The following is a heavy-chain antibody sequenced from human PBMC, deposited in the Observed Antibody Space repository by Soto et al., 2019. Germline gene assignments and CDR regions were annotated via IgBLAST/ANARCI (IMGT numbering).Heavy chain of an antibody. V-gene: IGHV3-23*01. Sequence: GGSLRLSCAASGFTFSSYAMNWVRQAPGKGLQWVSAINDVGYSTYYADSVKGRFTISRDNSKNALYLQMSSLRAEDTAVYFCAKVTSRESGYSYGKSDYWGQGTPVTVSS. D-gene: IGHD5-18*01. J-gene: IGHJ4*02. CDR1: GFTFSSYA. CDR3: AKVTSRESGYSYGKSDY. CDR2: INDVGYST.